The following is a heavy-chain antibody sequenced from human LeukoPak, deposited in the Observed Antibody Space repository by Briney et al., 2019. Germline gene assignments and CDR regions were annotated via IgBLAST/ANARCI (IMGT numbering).Heavy chain of an antibody. CDR3: ARAYYESSAYRYAVYFDY. Sequence: GGSLRLSCAASGFTFSSYGMHWVRQAPGKGLEWVAVISYDGSNKYYADSVKGRFTISRDNSKNTLYLQMNSLSSDDTAVYYCARAYYESSAYRYAVYFDYWGQGTLVTVSS. V-gene: IGHV3-30*03. D-gene: IGHD3-22*01. J-gene: IGHJ4*02. CDR2: ISYDGSNK. CDR1: GFTFSSYG.